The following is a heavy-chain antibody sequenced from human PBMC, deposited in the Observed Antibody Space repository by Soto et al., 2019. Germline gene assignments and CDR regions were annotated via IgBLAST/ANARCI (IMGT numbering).Heavy chain of an antibody. Sequence: GGSLRLSCTASGFTFSSFAMSWVRQAPGKGLEWVSAISSNGVSTFYGDSVKGRFTISRDNSKNTLWLQMRSLRAEDTAVYYCAKDLRGHDSNFDYWGQGTLVTVSS. CDR1: GFTFSSFA. V-gene: IGHV3-23*01. J-gene: IGHJ4*02. CDR2: ISSNGVST. D-gene: IGHD3-3*01. CDR3: AKDLRGHDSNFDY.